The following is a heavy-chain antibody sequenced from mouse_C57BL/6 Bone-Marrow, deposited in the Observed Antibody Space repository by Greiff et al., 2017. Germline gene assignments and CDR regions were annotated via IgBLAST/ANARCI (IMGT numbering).Heavy chain of an antibody. CDR1: GFTFSSYG. J-gene: IGHJ4*01. V-gene: IGHV5-6*01. CDR3: GRQGGGYAMDY. Sequence: EVMLVESGGDLVKPGGSLKLSCAASGFTFSSYGMSWVRQTPDKRLEWVATISSGGSYTYYPDSVKGRFTISRDKSKNTLYLQMSSLKSEDTAMYYGGRQGGGYAMDYWGQGTSVTVSS. CDR2: ISSGGSYT.